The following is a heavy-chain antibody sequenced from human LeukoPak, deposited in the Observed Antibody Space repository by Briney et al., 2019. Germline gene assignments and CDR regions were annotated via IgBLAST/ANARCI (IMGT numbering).Heavy chain of an antibody. J-gene: IGHJ5*02. CDR1: GGSFSGYY. Sequence: SEPLTLTCAVYGGSFSGYYWSWIRHPPGKGLEWIGEINHSGSTNYNPSLKSRVTISVDTSKNQFSLKLSSVTAADTAVYYCARGRKIVVGWFDPWGQGTLVTVSS. D-gene: IGHD3-22*01. CDR2: INHSGST. V-gene: IGHV4-34*01. CDR3: ARGRKIVVGWFDP.